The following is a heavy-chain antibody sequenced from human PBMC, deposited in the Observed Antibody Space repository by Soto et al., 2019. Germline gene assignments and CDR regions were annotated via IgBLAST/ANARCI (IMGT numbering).Heavy chain of an antibody. CDR1: GGSISSYY. CDR2: IYYSGST. J-gene: IGHJ5*02. V-gene: IGHV4-59*01. Sequence: TLSLTCTGPGGSISSYYWSWIPQPPGKVLEWIGYIYYSGSTNYNPSLKSRVTISVDTSKNQFSLKLSSVTAADTAVYYCARDRGITIFGVVNGPGFDPWGQGTLVTVSS. CDR3: ARDRGITIFGVVNGPGFDP. D-gene: IGHD3-3*01.